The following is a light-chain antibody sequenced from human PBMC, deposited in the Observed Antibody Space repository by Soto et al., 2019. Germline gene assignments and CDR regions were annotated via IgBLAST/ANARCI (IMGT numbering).Light chain of an antibody. CDR2: GAS. V-gene: IGKV3-20*01. CDR3: QQYGSSRWT. J-gene: IGKJ1*01. Sequence: EIVLTQSPGTLSLSPGERATLSCRASQSVSSSYLAWYQQNRGQAPRLLIYGASSRVPGIPDRFGGSGSGTDFTLTISRLEPEDFAVYYCQQYGSSRWTFGQGTKVEIK. CDR1: QSVSSSY.